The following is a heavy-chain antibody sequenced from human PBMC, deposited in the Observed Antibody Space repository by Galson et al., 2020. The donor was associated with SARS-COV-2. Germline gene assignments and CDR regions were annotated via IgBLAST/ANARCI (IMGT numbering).Heavy chain of an antibody. CDR1: GFSLSTSAMC. CDR3: ARIQVAAASIPFDY. V-gene: IGHV2-70*11. D-gene: IGHD6-13*01. J-gene: IGHJ4*02. CDR2: TDCDDDK. Sequence: SGPTQVKPTQTLTLTCTFSGFSLSTSAMCVSWFRQPPGKALEWPARTDCDDDKYYSTSLKTRLTISKDTSKNQVVLTMTNMDPVDTATYYCARIQVAAASIPFDYWGQGTLVTVSS.